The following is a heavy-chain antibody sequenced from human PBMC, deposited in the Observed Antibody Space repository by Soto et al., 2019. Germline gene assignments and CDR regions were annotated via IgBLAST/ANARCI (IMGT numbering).Heavy chain of an antibody. J-gene: IGHJ5*02. D-gene: IGHD3-22*01. CDR2: IYYTGST. Sequence: SETLSLTCTVSGGSISSSFWSWIRQPPGKGLEWIGYIYYTGSTNYSPALKSRVTISVDTSKNQFSLKLSSVTAADTAVYYCARQASGYYYGWFDPWGRGTLVTVSS. CDR1: GGSISSSF. CDR3: ARQASGYYYGWFDP. V-gene: IGHV4-59*08.